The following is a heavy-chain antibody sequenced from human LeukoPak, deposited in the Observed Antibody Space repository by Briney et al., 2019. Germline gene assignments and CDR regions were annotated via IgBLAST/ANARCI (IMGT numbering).Heavy chain of an antibody. V-gene: IGHV3-33*01. CDR3: ARVRGARYYYYYYGMDV. Sequence: GGSLRLSCAASGFTFSSYGMHWVRQAPGKGLEWVAVTWYDGSNKYYADSVKGRFTISRDNSKNTLYLQMNSLRAEDTAVYYCARVRGARYYYYYYGMDVWGQGTTVTVSS. D-gene: IGHD3-3*01. CDR2: TWYDGSNK. J-gene: IGHJ6*02. CDR1: GFTFSSYG.